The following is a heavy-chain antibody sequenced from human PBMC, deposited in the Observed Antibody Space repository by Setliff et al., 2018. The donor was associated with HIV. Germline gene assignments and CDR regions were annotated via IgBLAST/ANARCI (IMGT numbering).Heavy chain of an antibody. J-gene: IGHJ4*02. D-gene: IGHD4-4*01. Sequence: SETLSLTCIVSSGSINSGSYFWSWVRQPAGKGLEWIGRVYTTGSTNYNPSLKSRVAISVDTSKNRFSLNLTSVTAADTAIYFCARVGGKGYSNFLDSWGQGALVTVSS. CDR1: SGSINSGSYF. CDR3: ARVGGKGYSNFLDS. V-gene: IGHV4-61*02. CDR2: VYTTGST.